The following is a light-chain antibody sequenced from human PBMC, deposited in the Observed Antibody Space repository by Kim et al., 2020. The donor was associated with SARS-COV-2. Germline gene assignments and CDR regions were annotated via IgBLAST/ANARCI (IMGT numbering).Light chain of an antibody. V-gene: IGKV3-20*01. CDR2: GAS. Sequence: EIVLTQSPGTLSLSPGERATLSCRASQSVSSSYLAWYQQKPGQAPRLLIYGASSRATGIPDRFSGSGSGTDFTLTISRLEPEDFAVYYCQQNFDSARTFGQGTKVDIK. CDR1: QSVSSSY. J-gene: IGKJ1*01. CDR3: QQNFDSART.